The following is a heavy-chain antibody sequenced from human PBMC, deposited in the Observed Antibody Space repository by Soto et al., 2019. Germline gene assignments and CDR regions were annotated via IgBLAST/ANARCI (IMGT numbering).Heavy chain of an antibody. CDR1: GFTFSSYW. Sequence: GGSLRLSCAASGFTFSSYWMHWVRQAPGKGLEWVSRINTDGSSTVYADSVKGRFTISRDNAKNTLYVQMTSLRAEDTAVYYCAKDPGGYCISTSCWYADYYGMDVWGQGTTVTVSS. CDR2: INTDGSST. D-gene: IGHD2-2*01. CDR3: AKDPGGYCISTSCWYADYYGMDV. J-gene: IGHJ6*02. V-gene: IGHV3-74*01.